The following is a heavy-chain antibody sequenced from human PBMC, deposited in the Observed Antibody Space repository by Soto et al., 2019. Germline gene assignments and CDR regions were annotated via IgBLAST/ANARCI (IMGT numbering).Heavy chain of an antibody. CDR3: ARGVWSYYGCDY. CDR2: IYSTGST. V-gene: IGHV4-39*01. Sequence: SETLSLTCTVSGGSISSSSYYWGWIRQPPGKGLEWIGSIYSTGSTYYNPSLKSRVTISADTSKSQFSLKLSSVTAADTAVYYCARGVWSYYGCDYWGQGTLVTVST. CDR1: GGSISSSSYY. J-gene: IGHJ4*02. D-gene: IGHD3-10*01.